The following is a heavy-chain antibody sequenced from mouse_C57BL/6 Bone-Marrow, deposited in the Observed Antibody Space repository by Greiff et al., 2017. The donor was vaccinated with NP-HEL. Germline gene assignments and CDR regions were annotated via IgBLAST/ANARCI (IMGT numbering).Heavy chain of an antibody. CDR3: VRPSYYSNYEAMDY. D-gene: IGHD2-5*01. J-gene: IGHJ4*01. CDR1: GFSFNTYA. Sequence: EAGGGLVQPKGSLKLSCAASGFSFNTYAMNWVRQAPGKGLEWVARIRSKSNNYATYYADSVKDRFTISRDDSESMLYLQMNNLKTEDTAMYYCVRPSYYSNYEAMDYWGQGTSVTVSS. V-gene: IGHV10-1*01. CDR2: IRSKSNNYAT.